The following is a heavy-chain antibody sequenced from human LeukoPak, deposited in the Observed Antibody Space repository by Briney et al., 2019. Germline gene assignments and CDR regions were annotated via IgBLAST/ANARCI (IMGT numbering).Heavy chain of an antibody. CDR2: IRSRANSYVT. D-gene: IGHD2-15*01. CDR1: GFIFSGSA. CDR3: TRHSDRYCSGAGCYHYYFYGLDV. Sequence: GGSLRLSCAASGFIFSGSAMHWVRQGSGKGLEWVGRIRSRANSYVTVYAASVEGRFTISRDDSTNTAYLQMNSLKTEDTAVYYCTRHSDRYCSGAGCYHYYFYGLDVWGQGTTVTVSS. V-gene: IGHV3-73*01. J-gene: IGHJ6*02.